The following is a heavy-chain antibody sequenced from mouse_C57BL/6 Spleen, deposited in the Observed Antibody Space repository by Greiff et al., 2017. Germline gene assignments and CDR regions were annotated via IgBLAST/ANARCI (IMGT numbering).Heavy chain of an antibody. CDR2: INPSNGGT. Sequence: VQLQQPGTELVKPGASVKLSCKASGYTFTSYWMPWVKQRPGQGLEWIGNINPSNGGTNYNEKLKSKATLTVDKSSSTAYMQLSSLTSEDSAVYYCAGSGDGYYGWFAYWGQGTLVTVSA. CDR1: GYTFTSYW. J-gene: IGHJ3*01. CDR3: AGSGDGYYGWFAY. D-gene: IGHD2-3*01. V-gene: IGHV1-53*01.